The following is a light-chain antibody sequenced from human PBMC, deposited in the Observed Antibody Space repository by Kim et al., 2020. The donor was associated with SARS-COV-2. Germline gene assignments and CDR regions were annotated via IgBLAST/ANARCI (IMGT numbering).Light chain of an antibody. J-gene: IGKJ4*01. CDR3: QQYGSSPLT. Sequence: SPGERSTLSCRASQSVSSSYLAWYQQKPGQAPRLLIYGASSRATGIPDRFSGSGSGTDFTLTISRLEPEDFAVYYCQQYGSSPLTFGGGTKVDIK. CDR1: QSVSSSY. V-gene: IGKV3-20*01. CDR2: GAS.